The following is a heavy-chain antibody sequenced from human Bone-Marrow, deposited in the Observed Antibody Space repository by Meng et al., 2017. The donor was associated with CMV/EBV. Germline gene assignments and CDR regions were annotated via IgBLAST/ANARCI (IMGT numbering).Heavy chain of an antibody. V-gene: IGHV3-9*01. CDR3: ARDLAGLGYSYGYTQILRGLYYYGMDV. J-gene: IGHJ6*02. Sequence: GGSLRLSCVASGFTFDDYAMHWVRQAPGKGLEWVSGISWNSGTIGYADSVKGRFTISRNNAKNSLYLQMNSLRAEDTAVYYCARDLAGLGYSYGYTQILRGLYYYGMDVWGQGTTVTVSS. D-gene: IGHD5-18*01. CDR2: ISWNSGTI. CDR1: GFTFDDYA.